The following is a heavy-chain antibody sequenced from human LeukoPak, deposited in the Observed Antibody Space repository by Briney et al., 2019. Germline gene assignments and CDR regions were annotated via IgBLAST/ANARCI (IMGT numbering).Heavy chain of an antibody. CDR1: GFTFSSYA. V-gene: IGHV3-23*01. J-gene: IGHJ4*02. D-gene: IGHD3-22*01. CDR2: ISGSGGST. Sequence: GGSLRPSCAASGFTFSSYAMSWVRQAPGKGLEWVSAISGSGGSTYYADSVKGRFTISRDNSKNTLYLQMNSLRAEDTAVYYCAKDYYDSSGYPFDYWGQGTLVTVSS. CDR3: AKDYYDSSGYPFDY.